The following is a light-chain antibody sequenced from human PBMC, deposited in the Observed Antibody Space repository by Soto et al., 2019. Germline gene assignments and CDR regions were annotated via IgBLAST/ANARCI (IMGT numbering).Light chain of an antibody. V-gene: IGKV3-20*01. J-gene: IGKJ4*01. CDR3: QQYSSSPVT. CDR2: GVS. Sequence: EIVLAQSPGTLSLSPGERATLSCRASQGVSNTYLAWYQQKPGQAPRLLIYGVSSRATGIPDRFSGSGSGTDFTLTISRLEPEDFAVYYCQQYSSSPVTFGGGTKVDIK. CDR1: QGVSNTY.